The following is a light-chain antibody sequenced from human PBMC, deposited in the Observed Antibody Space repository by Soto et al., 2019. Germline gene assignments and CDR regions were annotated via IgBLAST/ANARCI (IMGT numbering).Light chain of an antibody. Sequence: DIQMTQSPSTLSASVGDRVTITCRASQTINTWLAWYQQKPGKAPNLLIYDASTLKSGVPSRFSGSGSGTDYTLTISSLQPDDIATYYCQQYNTYSAFGQGTKVEI. CDR1: QTINTW. J-gene: IGKJ1*01. V-gene: IGKV1-5*01. CDR2: DAS. CDR3: QQYNTYSA.